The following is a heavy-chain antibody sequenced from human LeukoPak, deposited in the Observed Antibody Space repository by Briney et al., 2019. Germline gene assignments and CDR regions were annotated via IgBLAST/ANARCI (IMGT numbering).Heavy chain of an antibody. D-gene: IGHD3-3*01. CDR2: ISSSSSYI. V-gene: IGHV3-21*01. CDR3: ARDPRRYDFWGGYYTGPVYYFDY. J-gene: IGHJ4*02. Sequence: PGGSLRLSCAASGFTFSSYSMNWVRQAPGKGLEWVSSISSSSSYIYYADSVKGRFTISRDNAKNSLYLQMNSLRAEDTAVYYWARDPRRYDFWGGYYTGPVYYFDYWGQGTLVTVSS. CDR1: GFTFSSYS.